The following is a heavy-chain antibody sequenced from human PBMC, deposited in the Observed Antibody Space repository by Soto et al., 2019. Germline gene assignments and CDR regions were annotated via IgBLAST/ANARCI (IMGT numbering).Heavy chain of an antibody. Sequence: EVQLVESGGGLVQPGRSLRLSCAASGFTFDDYAMHWVRQAPGKGLEWVSGISWNSGSIGYADSVKGRFTISGDNAKNSLYLQMNSLRAEDTALYYCAKGLFGVVIIGHAFDIWGQGTMVTVSS. J-gene: IGHJ3*02. D-gene: IGHD3-3*01. CDR1: GFTFDDYA. CDR3: AKGLFGVVIIGHAFDI. V-gene: IGHV3-9*01. CDR2: ISWNSGSI.